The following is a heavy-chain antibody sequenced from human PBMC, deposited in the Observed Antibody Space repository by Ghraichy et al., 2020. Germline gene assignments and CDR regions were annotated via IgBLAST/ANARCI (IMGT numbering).Heavy chain of an antibody. CDR3: ARGNTVTVGYYYYGMDV. D-gene: IGHD4-17*01. V-gene: IGHV1-18*01. J-gene: IGHJ6*02. CDR2: ISAYNGNT. CDR1: GYTFTSYG. Sequence: ASVKVSCKASGYTFTSYGISWVRQAPGQGLEWMGWISAYNGNTNYAQKLQGRVTMTTDTSTSTAYMELRSLRSDDTAVYYCARGNTVTVGYYYYGMDVWGQGTTVTVSS.